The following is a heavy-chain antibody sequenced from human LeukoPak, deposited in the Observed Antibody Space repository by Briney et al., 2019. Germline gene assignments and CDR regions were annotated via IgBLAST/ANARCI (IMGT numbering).Heavy chain of an antibody. Sequence: KPSETLSLTCTVSGVSISDYYWSWIRQSPGKGLHWIGYVYYNGNINYNPSLRSRVTMSIDTSKNHFSLRLTSVTAADTAIYYCARHSSQGDNFFGPWGQGTLVTVSS. J-gene: IGHJ5*02. CDR1: GVSISDYY. CDR3: ARHSSQGDNFFGP. V-gene: IGHV4-59*08. CDR2: VYYNGNI.